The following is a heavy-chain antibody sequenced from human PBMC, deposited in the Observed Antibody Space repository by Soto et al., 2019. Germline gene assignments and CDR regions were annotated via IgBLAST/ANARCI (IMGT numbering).Heavy chain of an antibody. CDR2: IYYSGST. CDR3: ARISIYGPIPGYYYYGMDV. D-gene: IGHD3-10*01. Sequence: SETLSLTCTVSGGSISSYYWSWIRQPTGKGLEWIGYIYYSGSTNYNPSLKSRVTISVDTSKNQFSLKLSSVTAADTAVYYCARISIYGPIPGYYYYGMDVWGQGTTVTVSS. CDR1: GGSISSYY. V-gene: IGHV4-59*01. J-gene: IGHJ6*02.